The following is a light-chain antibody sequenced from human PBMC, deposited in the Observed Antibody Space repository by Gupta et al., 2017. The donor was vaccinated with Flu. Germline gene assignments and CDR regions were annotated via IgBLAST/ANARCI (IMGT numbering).Light chain of an antibody. J-gene: IGKJ5*01. V-gene: IGKV1-39*01. CDR3: QQCCTFPFA. CDR2: AAS. CDR1: QSISGY. Sequence: PSSLSASVGDRVTITCRASQSISGYLDWYQQRPGQAPTLLIYAASSLQNGVPPRFSGTGSGTEFTLSITTLQPEDFATYHCQQCCTFPFAFGQGTRLDI.